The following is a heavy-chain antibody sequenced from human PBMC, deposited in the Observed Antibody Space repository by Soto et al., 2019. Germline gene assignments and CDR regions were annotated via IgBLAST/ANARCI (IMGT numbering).Heavy chain of an antibody. CDR2: ISSSSSYI. J-gene: IGHJ6*02. D-gene: IGHD3-22*01. CDR1: VFTCSSYS. Sequence: PWWSLRLSCSASVFTCSSYSMNWFRQAPGKGLEWVSSISSSSSYIYYADSVKGRFTISRDNAKNSLYLQMNSLRAEDTAVYYCARAKFDSSGYYYSSYYYGMDVWGQGTTVTVSS. CDR3: ARAKFDSSGYYYSSYYYGMDV. V-gene: IGHV3-21*01.